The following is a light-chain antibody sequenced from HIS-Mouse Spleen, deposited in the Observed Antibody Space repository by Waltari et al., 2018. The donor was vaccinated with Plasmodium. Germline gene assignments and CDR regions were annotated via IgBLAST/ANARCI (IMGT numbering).Light chain of an antibody. CDR2: GKN. CDR3: NSRDSSGTHGV. Sequence: SSELTQDHAVSVALGQTVRITCQGDSLRSYYASWYQQKPGQAPVLVIYGKNNRPSGIPDRFSGSISGNTASLTITGAQAEDEADDYCNSRDSSGTHGVFGGGTKLTVL. J-gene: IGLJ2*01. CDR1: SLRSYY. V-gene: IGLV3-19*01.